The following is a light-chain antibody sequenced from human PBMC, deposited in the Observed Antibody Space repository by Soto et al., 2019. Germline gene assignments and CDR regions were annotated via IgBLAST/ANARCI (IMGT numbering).Light chain of an antibody. Sequence: QSALTQPASVSGSPGQSITISCTGTSSDVDGYNYVSWYQQHPGKAPKLMIYDVSNRPSGVSNRFSGSKSGNTASLTISGLQAEDEADYYCYSYTSSSTQVFGTGTKVTVL. CDR3: YSYTSSSTQV. CDR1: SSDVDGYNY. V-gene: IGLV2-14*01. CDR2: DVS. J-gene: IGLJ1*01.